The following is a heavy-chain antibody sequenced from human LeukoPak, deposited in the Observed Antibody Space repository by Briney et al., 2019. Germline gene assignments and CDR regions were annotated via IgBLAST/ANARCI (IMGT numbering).Heavy chain of an antibody. D-gene: IGHD1-1*01. J-gene: IGHJ6*03. CDR2: IGTASDT. Sequence: QPGGSLRLSCAASGFTFSSFDMHWVRQPTGQGLEWVSTIGTASDTYYPGSVEGRLTLSRDNAKNSLYLQMNSLTAGDTAVYYCARGPPRGKYYYMDVWGKGTTVTVSS. CDR1: GFTFSSFD. CDR3: ARGPPRGKYYYMDV. V-gene: IGHV3-13*01.